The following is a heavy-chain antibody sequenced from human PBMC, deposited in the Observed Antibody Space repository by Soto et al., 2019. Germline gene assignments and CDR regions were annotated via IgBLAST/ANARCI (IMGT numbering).Heavy chain of an antibody. CDR1: GFIFSGFD. V-gene: IGHV3-33*01. J-gene: IGHJ3*02. Sequence: QEHLVESGGGVVQPGRSLRLSCVASGFIFSGFDMHWVRQAPGKGLEWVSHIWYDGSNKYYADSVKGLFTSSRDNSKNTLYLQMTSLRAEDTAVYFCARGGEYNWKYAFDIWGQGTMVAVSS. CDR2: IWYDGSNK. D-gene: IGHD1-7*01. CDR3: ARGGEYNWKYAFDI.